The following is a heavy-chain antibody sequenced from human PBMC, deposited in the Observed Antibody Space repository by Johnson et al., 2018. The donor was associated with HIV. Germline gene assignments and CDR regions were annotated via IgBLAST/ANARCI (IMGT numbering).Heavy chain of an antibody. D-gene: IGHD5-12*01. CDR1: GFTFSSYG. Sequence: QVQLVESGGGVVQPGRSLRLSCAASGFTFSSYGMHWVRQAPGKGLEWVAVIWYDGSNKYYADSVKGRFTISRDNSKNTLYLQMNSLRAGDTAVYYCARGGGYDYGFDIWGQGTMVTVSS. J-gene: IGHJ3*02. CDR3: ARGGGYDYGFDI. CDR2: IWYDGSNK. V-gene: IGHV3-33*01.